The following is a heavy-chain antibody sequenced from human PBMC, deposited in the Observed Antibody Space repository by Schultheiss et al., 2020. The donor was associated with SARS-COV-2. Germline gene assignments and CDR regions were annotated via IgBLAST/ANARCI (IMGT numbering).Heavy chain of an antibody. CDR2: IVVGSGNT. D-gene: IGHD3-3*01. CDR3: ARDRYDFWSGYVSYWYFDL. J-gene: IGHJ2*01. V-gene: IGHV1-58*02. CDR1: GGTFSSYA. Sequence: SVKVSCKASGGTFSSYAISWVRQARGQRLEWIGWIVVGSGNTNYAQKFQERVTITRDMSTSTAYMELSSLRSEDTAVYYCARDRYDFWSGYVSYWYFDLWGRGTLVTVSS.